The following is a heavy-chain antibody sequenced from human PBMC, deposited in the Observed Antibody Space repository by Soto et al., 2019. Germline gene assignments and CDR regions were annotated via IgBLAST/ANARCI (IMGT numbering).Heavy chain of an antibody. J-gene: IGHJ4*02. CDR3: ATVQLAGPDY. CDR1: GFIFSDYW. Sequence: EVQLVESGGDLVQPGGSLRLSCAASGFIFSDYWMHWVRQVPGKGLVWVSRIDNDGSGTSYADFVKGRFTISRDNAKNTLYLHMNSLSADDTAIYYCATVQLAGPDYWGQGTLVTVSS. D-gene: IGHD6-19*01. V-gene: IGHV3-74*01. CDR2: IDNDGSGT.